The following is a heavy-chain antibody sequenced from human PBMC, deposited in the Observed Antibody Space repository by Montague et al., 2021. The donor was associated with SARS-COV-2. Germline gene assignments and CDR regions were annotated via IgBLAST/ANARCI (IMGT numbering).Heavy chain of an antibody. CDR1: GDPIRTNSYY. V-gene: IGHV4-39*07. D-gene: IGHD4-17*01. CDR3: ARDDYGEYAAF. J-gene: IGHJ4*02. CDR2: IYYTGTT. Sequence: SETLSLTCTVSGDPIRTNSYYWGWLRQPPGKGLEWIGSIYYTGTTFSKPSLKSRVTLSVDTSKNQFSLKLRSATAADTAVYYCARDDYGEYAAFWGRGTLVTVSS.